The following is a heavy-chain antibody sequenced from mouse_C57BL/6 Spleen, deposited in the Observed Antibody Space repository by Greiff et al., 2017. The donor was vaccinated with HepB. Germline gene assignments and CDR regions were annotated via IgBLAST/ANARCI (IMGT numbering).Heavy chain of an antibody. CDR3: ARTFAY. CDR1: GYSFTGYY. Sequence: EVHLVESGPELVKPGASVKISCKASGYSFTGYYMNWVKQSPEKSLEWIGEINPSTGGTTYNQKFKAKATLTVDKSSSTAYMQLKSLTSEDSAVYYCARTFAYWGQGTLVTVSA. CDR2: INPSTGGT. V-gene: IGHV1-42*01. J-gene: IGHJ3*01.